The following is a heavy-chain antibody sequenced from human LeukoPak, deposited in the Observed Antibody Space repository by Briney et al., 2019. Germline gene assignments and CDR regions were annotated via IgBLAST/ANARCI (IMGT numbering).Heavy chain of an antibody. CDR1: GFTFSSYA. Sequence: PGGSLRLSCAASGFTFSSYAMTWVRQAPGKGLEWVSVISGSGGSIYSADSVKGRFTISRDNTKNTLYLQMSSLRAEDTAVYYCAKDWSLGLMGATALDYWGQGTLVTVSS. D-gene: IGHD1-26*01. V-gene: IGHV3-23*01. CDR3: AKDWSLGLMGATALDY. J-gene: IGHJ4*02. CDR2: ISGSGGSI.